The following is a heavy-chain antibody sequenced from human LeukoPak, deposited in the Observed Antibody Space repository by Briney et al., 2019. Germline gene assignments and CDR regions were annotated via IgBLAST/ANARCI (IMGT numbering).Heavy chain of an antibody. CDR2: ISGSGGST. CDR3: AKRERERVSWYFFDH. J-gene: IGHJ4*02. V-gene: IGHV3-23*01. D-gene: IGHD1-26*01. CDR1: GFTFTTYA. Sequence: GGSLRLSCAASGFTFTTYAMSWVRQAPGKGLEWVSVISGSGGSTYYADSVKGRFTISRDNSDNTLALQMNSLTADDTATYYCAKRERERVSWYFFDHWGQGVLVTVSS.